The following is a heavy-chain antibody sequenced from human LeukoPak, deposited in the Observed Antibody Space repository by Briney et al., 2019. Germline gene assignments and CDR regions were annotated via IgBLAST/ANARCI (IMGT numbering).Heavy chain of an antibody. CDR2: LNHSGST. CDR1: GGSFSGYY. Sequence: SETLSLTCAVYGGSFSGYYWSWIRQPPGKGLEWIGELNHSGSTNYNPSLKSRVTISVDTSKNQFSLKLSSVTAADTAVYYCARGRRAVGRTHAFDIWGQGTMVTVSS. J-gene: IGHJ3*02. CDR3: ARGRRAVGRTHAFDI. V-gene: IGHV4-34*01. D-gene: IGHD1-26*01.